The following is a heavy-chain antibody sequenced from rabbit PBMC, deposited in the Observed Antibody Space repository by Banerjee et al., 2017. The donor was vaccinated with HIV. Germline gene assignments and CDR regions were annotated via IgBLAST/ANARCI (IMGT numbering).Heavy chain of an antibody. CDR2: IYNGDGST. CDR3: ARVDYSNAWGAL. Sequence: EESGGDLVKPGASLTLTCTASGFDFSSYWICWVRQAPGKGPEWIACIYNGDGSTYYASWVNGRFTISSHNAQNTLYLQLNSLTAADTATYFCARVDYSNAWGALWGPGTLVTVS. V-gene: IGHV1S47*01. CDR1: GFDFSSYW. J-gene: IGHJ4*01. D-gene: IGHD4-1*01.